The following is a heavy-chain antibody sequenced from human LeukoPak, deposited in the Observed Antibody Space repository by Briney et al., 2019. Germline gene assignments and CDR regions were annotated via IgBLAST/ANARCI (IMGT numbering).Heavy chain of an antibody. Sequence: GESLQISCKGSGYSFTSYWIGWVRQMPGKGLEWMGIIYPGDSDTRYSPSFQGQVTISADKSISTAYLQWSSLKASDTAIYYCARSLNYYDSTGYLNWFDPWGEGTLVTVSS. V-gene: IGHV5-51*01. CDR3: ARSLNYYDSTGYLNWFDP. J-gene: IGHJ5*02. CDR2: IYPGDSDT. D-gene: IGHD3-22*01. CDR1: GYSFTSYW.